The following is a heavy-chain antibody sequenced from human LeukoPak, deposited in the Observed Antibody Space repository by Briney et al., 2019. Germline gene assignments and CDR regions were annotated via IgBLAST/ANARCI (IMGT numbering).Heavy chain of an antibody. D-gene: IGHD2/OR15-2a*01. Sequence: GGSLRLSCAASGFTFSSYWMSWVRQAPGKGLEWVANIKQDGSEKYYVDSVKGRFTISRDNAKNSLYLQMNSLRAEDTPAYYCACTPTSYYYYYGMDVWGKGTTVTVSS. CDR2: IKQDGSEK. V-gene: IGHV3-7*03. CDR1: GFTFSSYW. J-gene: IGHJ6*04. CDR3: ACTPTSYYYYYGMDV.